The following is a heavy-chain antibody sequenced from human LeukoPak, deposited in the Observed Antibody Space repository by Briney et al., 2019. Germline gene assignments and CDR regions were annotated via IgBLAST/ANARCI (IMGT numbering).Heavy chain of an antibody. CDR3: ARGDPHADL. Sequence: GGSLRLSCAASGFDLNTYEMNWVRQAPGKGLEWIADITISGNTKNYADSVKGRFTISRDNAGTSLYLQMNSLRVEDTGVYYCARGDPHADLWGQGTLVTVSS. CDR1: GFDLNTYE. CDR2: ITISGNTK. V-gene: IGHV3-48*03. J-gene: IGHJ5*02.